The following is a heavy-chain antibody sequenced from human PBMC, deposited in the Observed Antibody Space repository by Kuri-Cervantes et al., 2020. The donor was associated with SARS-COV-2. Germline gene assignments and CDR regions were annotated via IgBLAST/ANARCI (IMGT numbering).Heavy chain of an antibody. D-gene: IGHD6-19*01. CDR2: IKSKTDGGTT. CDR1: GFTFSNAW. V-gene: IGHV3-15*01. CDR3: TTVIMRNVAGNFDY. Sequence: ETLSLTCAASGFTFSNAWMSWVRQAPGKGLEWVGRIKSKTDGGTTDYAAPVKGRFTISRDDSKNTLYLQMNSLKTEDTAVYYCTTVIMRNVAGNFDYWGQGTLVTVSS. J-gene: IGHJ4*02.